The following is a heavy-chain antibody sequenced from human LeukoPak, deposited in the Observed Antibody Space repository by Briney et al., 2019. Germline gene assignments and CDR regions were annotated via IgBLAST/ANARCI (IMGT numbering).Heavy chain of an antibody. D-gene: IGHD1-26*01. V-gene: IGHV3-7*01. CDR2: IKQDESEK. CDR3: ARDKIVGASKFDY. J-gene: IGHJ4*02. Sequence: GGSLRLSCAVSGFTFSNYWMSWVRQAPGKGLECVAHIKQDESEKYYVDSVKGRFTISRDNAKNSLYLQMNSLRAEDTAIYYCARDKIVGASKFDYWGRGTLVTVSS. CDR1: GFTFSNYW.